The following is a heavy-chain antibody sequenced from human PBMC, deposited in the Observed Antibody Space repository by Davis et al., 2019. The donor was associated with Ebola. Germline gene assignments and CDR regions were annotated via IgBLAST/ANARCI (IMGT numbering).Heavy chain of an antibody. CDR1: GFTFSNYW. CDR3: AKDTSNIWFDI. D-gene: IGHD1-26*01. Sequence: GESLKISCAASGFTFSNYWMSWVRQAPGKGLEWVSTLGTSADTYYADSVKGRFTISRDNSKNTLYLQMNGLRVEDTAIYYCAKDTSNIWFDIWGQGTNVTVSS. CDR2: LGTSADT. J-gene: IGHJ3*02. V-gene: IGHV3-23*01.